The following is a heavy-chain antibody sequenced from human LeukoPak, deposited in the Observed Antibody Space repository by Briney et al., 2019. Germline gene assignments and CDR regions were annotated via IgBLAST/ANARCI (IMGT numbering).Heavy chain of an antibody. J-gene: IGHJ4*02. V-gene: IGHV1-2*06. CDR2: INPNSGGT. D-gene: IGHD6-13*01. CDR1: GYTFTGYY. CDR3: ARGAATGPTLGLDY. Sequence: ASVKVSCKASGYTFTGYYMHWVRQAPGQGLEWMGRINPNSGGTNYAQKFQGRVTMTRDTSISTAYMELSRLRSDDTAVYFCARGAATGPTLGLDYWGQGTLVTVSS.